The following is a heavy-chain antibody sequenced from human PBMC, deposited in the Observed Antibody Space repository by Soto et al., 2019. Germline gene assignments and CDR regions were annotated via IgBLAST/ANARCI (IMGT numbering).Heavy chain of an antibody. J-gene: IGHJ5*02. CDR1: GFSLSTSGVG. Sequence: GSGPTLVNPTQTLTLTCTFSGFSLSTSGVGVGWIRQPPGKALEWLALIYWDDDKRYSPSLKSRLTITKDTSKNQVVLTMTNMDPVDTATYYCAHRRQGARGPNNWFDPWGQGTLVTVSS. D-gene: IGHD6-6*01. V-gene: IGHV2-5*02. CDR3: AHRRQGARGPNNWFDP. CDR2: IYWDDDK.